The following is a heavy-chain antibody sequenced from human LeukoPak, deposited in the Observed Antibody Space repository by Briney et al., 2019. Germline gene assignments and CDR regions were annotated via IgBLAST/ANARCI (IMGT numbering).Heavy chain of an antibody. D-gene: IGHD6-19*01. Sequence: GGSLRLSCAASGFTFSSYAMSWVRQAPGKGLEWVSAISGSGGSTYYGDSVKGRFTISRDNSKNTVYLQMNNMRVDDTAVYYCARVAGRHWFDPWGQGTLVTVSS. J-gene: IGHJ5*02. CDR1: GFTFSSYA. CDR2: ISGSGGST. CDR3: ARVAGRHWFDP. V-gene: IGHV3-23*01.